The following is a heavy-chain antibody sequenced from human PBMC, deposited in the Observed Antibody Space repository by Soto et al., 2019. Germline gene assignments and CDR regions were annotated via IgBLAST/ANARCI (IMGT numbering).Heavy chain of an antibody. CDR2: IRSKANNYAT. CDR1: GFTFSGSA. Sequence: GGSLRLSCAASGFTFSGSAMHWVRQASGKGLEWVGHIRSKANNYATAYAASVKGRFIISRDDSKTTAYLQMNSLKTEDTAVYFCTRLITVAGLDYWGQGTLVTVSS. V-gene: IGHV3-73*01. CDR3: TRLITVAGLDY. J-gene: IGHJ4*02. D-gene: IGHD6-19*01.